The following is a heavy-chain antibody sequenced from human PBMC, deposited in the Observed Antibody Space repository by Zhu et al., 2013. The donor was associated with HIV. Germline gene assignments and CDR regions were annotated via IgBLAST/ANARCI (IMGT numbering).Heavy chain of an antibody. CDR2: IIPIFGTA. J-gene: IGHJ4*02. V-gene: IGHV1-69*01. CDR1: GGTFSSYA. D-gene: IGHD3-3*01. CDR3: ARDSRGRFWSGFLGSGEYYFDY. Sequence: QVQLVQSGAEVKKPGSSVKVSCKASGGTFSSYAISWVRQAPGQGLEWMGGIIPIFGTANYAQKFQGRVTITADESTSTAYMELSSLRSEDTAVYYCARDSRGRFWSGFLGSGEYYFDYWGQGTLVTVSS.